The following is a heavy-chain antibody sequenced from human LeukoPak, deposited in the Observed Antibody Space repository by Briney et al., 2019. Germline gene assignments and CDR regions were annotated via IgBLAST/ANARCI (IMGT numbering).Heavy chain of an antibody. Sequence: GGSLRLSCAASGFTFSDYYMSWIRQAPGKGLEWVSYISSTSNTIYYGDSVKGRFTISRDNAKNSMYLQMNSLRGEDTAVYYCARGGGSYSDWFDPWGQGTLVIVSS. CDR3: ARGGGSYSDWFDP. CDR2: ISSTSNTI. D-gene: IGHD1-26*01. V-gene: IGHV3-11*04. J-gene: IGHJ5*02. CDR1: GFTFSDYY.